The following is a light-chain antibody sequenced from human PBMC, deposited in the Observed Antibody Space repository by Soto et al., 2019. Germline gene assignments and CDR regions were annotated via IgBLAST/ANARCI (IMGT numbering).Light chain of an antibody. CDR3: STYTSSITYV. Sequence: QSALTQPASVSGSPGQSITISCTGTSSDIGDYNYVSWYQQRPEKAPELMIYGVNNRPPGVSNRFSGSKSGNTASLTISGLQAEGEADYYCSTYTSSITYVFGTGTKVTVL. J-gene: IGLJ1*01. CDR1: SSDIGDYNY. CDR2: GVN. V-gene: IGLV2-14*01.